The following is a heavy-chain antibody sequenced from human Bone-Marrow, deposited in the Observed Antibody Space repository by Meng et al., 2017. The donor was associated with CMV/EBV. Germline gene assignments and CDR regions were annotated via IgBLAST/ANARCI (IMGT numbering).Heavy chain of an antibody. CDR3: ARGFTRFDP. V-gene: IGHV3-7*01. D-gene: IGHD2-2*01. J-gene: IGHJ5*02. Sequence: GESLKISCAASGFTFSSYWMSWVRQAPGKGLEWVANIKQDGSEKHYVDSVKGRFTISRDNDKKSLYLQMNSLRAEYTAVYYCARGFTRFDPWGQGTLVTVSS. CDR1: GFTFSSYW. CDR2: IKQDGSEK.